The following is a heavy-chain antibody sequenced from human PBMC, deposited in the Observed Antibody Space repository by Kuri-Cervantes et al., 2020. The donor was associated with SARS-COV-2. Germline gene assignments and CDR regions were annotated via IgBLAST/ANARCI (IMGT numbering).Heavy chain of an antibody. CDR2: MNPNSGNT. CDR3: ARGREYCSSTSCYVGYYYYGMDV. V-gene: IGHV1-8*01. J-gene: IGHJ6*02. Sequence: ASVKVSCKASGYTFTRYDINWVRQATGQGLEWMGWMNPNSGNTGYAQKFQGRVTMTRNTSISTAYMELRSLRSDDTAVYYCARGREYCSSTSCYVGYYYYGMDVWGQGTTVTVSS. CDR1: GYTFTRYD. D-gene: IGHD2-2*01.